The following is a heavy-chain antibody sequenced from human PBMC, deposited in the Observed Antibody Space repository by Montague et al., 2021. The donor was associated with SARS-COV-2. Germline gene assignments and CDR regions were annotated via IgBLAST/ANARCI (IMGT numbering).Heavy chain of an antibody. CDR1: GGSISSYY. J-gene: IGHJ3*02. CDR3: ARRGLGYCSSTSCQNAFDI. D-gene: IGHD2-2*01. V-gene: IGHV4-59*08. CDR2: IYYSGST. Sequence: SETLSLTCTVSGGSISSYYWSWIRQPPEKGPEWIGYIYYSGSTNYNPSLKSRVTISVDTSKNQFSLKLSSVTAADTAVYYCARRGLGYCSSTSCQNAFDIWGQGTMVTVSS.